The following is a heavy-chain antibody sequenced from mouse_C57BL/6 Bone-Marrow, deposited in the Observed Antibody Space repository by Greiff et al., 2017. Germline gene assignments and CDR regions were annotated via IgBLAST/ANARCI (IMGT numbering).Heavy chain of an antibody. Sequence: DVHLVESGEGLVKPGGSLKLSCAASGFTFSSYAMSWVRQTPEKRLEWVAYISSGGDYIYYADTVKGRFTISRDNGRNTLYLQMSSLKSEDTAMYYCTREEAMVTTGAMDYWGQGTSVTVSS. CDR2: ISSGGDYI. V-gene: IGHV5-9-1*02. J-gene: IGHJ4*01. CDR1: GFTFSSYA. CDR3: TREEAMVTTGAMDY. D-gene: IGHD2-2*01.